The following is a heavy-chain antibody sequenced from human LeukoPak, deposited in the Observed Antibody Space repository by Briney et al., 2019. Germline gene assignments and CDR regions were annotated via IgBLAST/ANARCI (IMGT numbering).Heavy chain of an antibody. J-gene: IGHJ4*02. Sequence: SSETLSLTCTVSGGSISSYYWSWIRQPPGKGLEWIGYMYYSGTINYNPSLKSRVTISVDTSKNQFSLKLSSVTAAGTAMYYCARAWATDYFDYWGQGTLVTVSS. V-gene: IGHV4-59*01. CDR1: GGSISSYY. CDR2: MYYSGTI. CDR3: ARAWATDYFDY.